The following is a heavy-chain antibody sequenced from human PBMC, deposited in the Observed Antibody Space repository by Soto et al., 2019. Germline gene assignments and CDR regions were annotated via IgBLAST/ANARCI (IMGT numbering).Heavy chain of an antibody. CDR1: SGPDRSHN. CDR2: VYYTGDT. J-gene: IGHJ6*02. Sequence: QVQLQQSGPRLVKPSETLSLTCTVSSGPDRSHNWGWIRQPPGRGLEWIGYVYYTGDTAYNPSLRGLVTISADTSTNDISFTLNSVTAADTAVYYCVRQGIDYLHGLVDVWGQGTTVSVSS. V-gene: IGHV4-59*08. D-gene: IGHD4-17*01. CDR3: VRQGIDYLHGLVDV.